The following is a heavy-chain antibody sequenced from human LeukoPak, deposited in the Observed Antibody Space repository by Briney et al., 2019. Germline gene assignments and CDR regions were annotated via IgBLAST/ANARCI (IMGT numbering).Heavy chain of an antibody. J-gene: IGHJ3*02. CDR1: GFTFSRHN. CDR3: VSDRETQEQI. V-gene: IGHV3-64D*09. Sequence: GGSLRLSCSGSGFTFSRHNMHWVRQAPGKGLEYVSAISYNGDTTYYVDSVKGRFSISSDNSKNTLDLQMNSLRPEDTAVYYCVSDRETQEQIWGPGTLVTVSS. CDR2: ISYNGDTT. D-gene: IGHD1-26*01.